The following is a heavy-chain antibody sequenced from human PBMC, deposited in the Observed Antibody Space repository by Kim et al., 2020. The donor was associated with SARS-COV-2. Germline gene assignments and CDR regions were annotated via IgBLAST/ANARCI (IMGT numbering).Heavy chain of an antibody. J-gene: IGHJ5*02. CDR1: GGSLTSGSYY. D-gene: IGHD2-15*01. CDR2: FYYTGPP. Sequence: SETLSLTCTVSGGSLTSGSYYWTWLRQPPGKGLEWIGYFYYTGPPKYNPSLQSRVIIGGDTSRNQFSLKLSSVTAADTAVYYCARGRGYCSGGNCQWWLDPGGQGTLVSVSS. V-gene: IGHV4-61*01. CDR3: ARGRGYCSGGNCQWWLDP.